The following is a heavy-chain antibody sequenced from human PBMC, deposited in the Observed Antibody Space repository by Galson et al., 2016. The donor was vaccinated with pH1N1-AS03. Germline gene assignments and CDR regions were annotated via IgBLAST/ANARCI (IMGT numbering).Heavy chain of an antibody. CDR1: GFSLTATGEG. V-gene: IGHV2-5*02. D-gene: IGHD6-13*01. CDR3: VHGALEAAAGFFDY. J-gene: IGHJ4*02. Sequence: PALVKPTQTLTLTCSLSGFSLTATGEGVGWIRQSPGKPLEWLALLYLDGDKRFRPSLQNRLTIRKDTSKTEVIFTVTDMDTADSATYYCVHGALEAAAGFFDYWGQGTRVTVSS. CDR2: LYLDGDK.